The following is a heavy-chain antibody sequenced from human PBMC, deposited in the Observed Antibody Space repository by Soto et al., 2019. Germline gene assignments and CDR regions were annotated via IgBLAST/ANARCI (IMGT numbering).Heavy chain of an antibody. CDR2: IVVGSGNT. Sequence: SVKVSCKASGFTFTSSAVQWVRQARGQRLEWIGWIVVGSGNTNYAQKFQERVTITRDMSTSTAYMELSSLRSEDTAVYYCAADYYGSGSYGVFGYYYYGMDVWGQGTTVTVPS. J-gene: IGHJ6*02. D-gene: IGHD3-10*01. V-gene: IGHV1-58*01. CDR3: AADYYGSGSYGVFGYYYYGMDV. CDR1: GFTFTSSA.